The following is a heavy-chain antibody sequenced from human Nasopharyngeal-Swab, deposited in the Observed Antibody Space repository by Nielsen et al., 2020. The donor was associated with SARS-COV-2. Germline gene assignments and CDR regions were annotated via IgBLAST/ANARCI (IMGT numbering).Heavy chain of an antibody. CDR1: RFSFSSYA. V-gene: IGHV3-23*01. CDR2: ISGSGGST. Sequence: GESLKISCAASRFSFSSYAMSWVRQAPGKGPEWVSVISGSGGSTYYADSVKGRFTISRDNSKNTLYLQMNSLRAEDTAVYYCAKGDRGYWGQGTLVTVSS. CDR3: AKGDRGY. D-gene: IGHD1-14*01. J-gene: IGHJ4*02.